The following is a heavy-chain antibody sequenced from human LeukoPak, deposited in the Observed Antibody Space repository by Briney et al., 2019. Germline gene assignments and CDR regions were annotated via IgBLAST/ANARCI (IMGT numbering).Heavy chain of an antibody. V-gene: IGHV1-69*06. CDR3: ARATFFEEIAAAELDAFDI. J-gene: IGHJ3*02. D-gene: IGHD6-13*01. Sequence: SVKVSCKASGGTFSSYAISWVRQAPGQGLEWMGGIIPIFGTANYAQKFQGRVTITADKSTSTAYTELSSLRSEDTAVYYCARATFFEEIAAAELDAFDIWGQGTMVTVSS. CDR2: IIPIFGTA. CDR1: GGTFSSYA.